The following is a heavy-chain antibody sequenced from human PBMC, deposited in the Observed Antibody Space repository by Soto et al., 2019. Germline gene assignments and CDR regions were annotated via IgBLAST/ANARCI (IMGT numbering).Heavy chain of an antibody. CDR2: IIPILGIA. Sequence: QVQLVQSGAEVKKPGSSVKVSCKASGGTFSSYTISWVRQAPGQGLEWMGRIIPILGIANYAQKFQGRVTITADKSTSTAYMELSSLRSEDTAVYYCARGAPVGYCSGGSCYSSWCDPWGQGTLVTVSS. V-gene: IGHV1-69*02. J-gene: IGHJ5*02. D-gene: IGHD2-15*01. CDR1: GGTFSSYT. CDR3: ARGAPVGYCSGGSCYSSWCDP.